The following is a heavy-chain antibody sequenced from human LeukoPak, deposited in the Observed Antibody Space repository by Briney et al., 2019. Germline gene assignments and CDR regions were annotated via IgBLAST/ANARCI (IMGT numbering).Heavy chain of an antibody. CDR1: GGTFSSYA. CDR3: ASGGLFGEGSYYYGMDV. J-gene: IGHJ6*02. D-gene: IGHD3-10*02. Sequence: SVKVSCKASGGTFSSYAISWVRQAPGQGLEWMGGIIPIFGTASYAQKFQGRVTITADESTSTAYMELSSLRSEDTAVYYCASGGLFGEGSYYYGMDVWGQGTTVTVSS. CDR2: IIPIFGTA. V-gene: IGHV1-69*13.